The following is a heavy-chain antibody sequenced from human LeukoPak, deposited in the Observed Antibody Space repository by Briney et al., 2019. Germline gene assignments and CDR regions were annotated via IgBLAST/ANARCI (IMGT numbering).Heavy chain of an antibody. Sequence: GGSLRLSCAASGFTFSSYSMNWVRQAPGKGLEWVSSISSSSYIYYADSVKGRFTISRDNAKNSLYLQMNSLRAEDTAVYYCAREGTVGATDAFDIWGQGTMDTVSS. CDR3: AREGTVGATDAFDI. CDR2: ISSSSYI. CDR1: GFTFSSYS. D-gene: IGHD1-26*01. V-gene: IGHV3-21*01. J-gene: IGHJ3*02.